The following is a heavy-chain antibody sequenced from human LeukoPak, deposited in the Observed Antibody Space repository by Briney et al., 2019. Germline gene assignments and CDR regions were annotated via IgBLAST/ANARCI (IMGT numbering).Heavy chain of an antibody. CDR3: ARDWLDSGTPDRFDY. J-gene: IGHJ4*02. Sequence: SETLSLTCTVSGGSISSYYWSWIRQPPGKGLEWIGYIYYSGSTNYNPSIKSRVTISVDTPKNQFSLKLSSGTAADTAVYYCARDWLDSGTPDRFDYWGQGTLVTVSS. D-gene: IGHD3-10*01. V-gene: IGHV4-59*12. CDR1: GGSISSYY. CDR2: IYYSGST.